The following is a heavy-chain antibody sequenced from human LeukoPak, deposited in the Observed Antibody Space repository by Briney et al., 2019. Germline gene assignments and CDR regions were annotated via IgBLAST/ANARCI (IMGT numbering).Heavy chain of an antibody. D-gene: IGHD2-15*01. CDR3: ARAVHCSGGSCYFDY. Sequence: SETLSLTCTVSGGSISSYSWSWIRQPAGKGLEWIGRIYTSGSTKYNPSLSSRVTMSVDTSKNQFSLKLRSVTAADMAVYYCARAVHCSGGSCYFDYWGQGTLATVSS. CDR1: GGSISSYS. CDR2: IYTSGST. V-gene: IGHV4-4*07. J-gene: IGHJ4*02.